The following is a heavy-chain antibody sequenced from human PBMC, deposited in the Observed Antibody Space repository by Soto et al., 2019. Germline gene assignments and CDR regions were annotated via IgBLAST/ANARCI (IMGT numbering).Heavy chain of an antibody. V-gene: IGHV3-30*18. CDR3: AKGLYSRGYYFDY. CDR1: GFTFSSYG. D-gene: IGHD2-8*01. Sequence: GGSLRLSCAASGFTFSSYGMHWVRQAPGKGLEWVAFVSYDGNDKYYSDSVKGRFTISRDNSKDTLYLQMNSLRAEDTAVYFCAKGLYSRGYYFDYWGQGALVTVSS. J-gene: IGHJ4*02. CDR2: VSYDGNDK.